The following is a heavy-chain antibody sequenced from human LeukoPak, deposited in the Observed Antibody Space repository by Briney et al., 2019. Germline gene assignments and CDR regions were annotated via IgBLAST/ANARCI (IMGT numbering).Heavy chain of an antibody. V-gene: IGHV3-23*01. CDR1: GFTFSSYA. D-gene: IGHD6-13*01. J-gene: IGHJ4*02. CDR3: AKDGKKYGSTWDFDY. Sequence: PGGSLRLSCAASGFTFSSYAMIWVHQAPGKGLEWVSLISGNGYNTYYADSVKGRFTVSRDNSKSTLYLQLNSLRAEDTAVYYCAKDGKKYGSTWDFDYWGQGTLVTVSS. CDR2: ISGNGYNT.